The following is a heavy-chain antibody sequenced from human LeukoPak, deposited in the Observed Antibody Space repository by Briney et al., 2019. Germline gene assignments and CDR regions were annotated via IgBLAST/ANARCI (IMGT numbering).Heavy chain of an antibody. D-gene: IGHD6-25*01. V-gene: IGHV1-69*04. Sequence: SVKVSCKASGYTFTSYGISWVRQAPGQGLEWMGRIIPILGIANYAQKFQGRVTITADKSTSTAYMELSSLRSEDTAVYYCARDLAASSVDYWGQGTLVTVSA. J-gene: IGHJ4*02. CDR2: IIPILGIA. CDR3: ARDLAASSVDY. CDR1: GYTFTSYG.